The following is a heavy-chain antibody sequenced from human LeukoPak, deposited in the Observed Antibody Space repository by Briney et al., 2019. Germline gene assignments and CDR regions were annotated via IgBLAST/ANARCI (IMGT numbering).Heavy chain of an antibody. Sequence: SETLSLTCTFSGGSFSPAHWSWIRQPAGKGLEWIGRVYTSGSTNYNPSLKSRVTMSVDTSKNQFSLKLSSVTAADTAVYYCARGLAVYYDSSVYGHNWFDPWGQGTLVTVSS. V-gene: IGHV4-4*07. CDR1: GGSFSPAH. J-gene: IGHJ5*02. CDR3: ARGLAVYYDSSVYGHNWFDP. D-gene: IGHD3-22*01. CDR2: VYTSGST.